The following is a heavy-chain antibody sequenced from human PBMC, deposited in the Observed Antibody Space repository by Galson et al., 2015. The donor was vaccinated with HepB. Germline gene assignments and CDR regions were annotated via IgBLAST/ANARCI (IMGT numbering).Heavy chain of an antibody. Sequence: SLRLSCAASGFTFSSYAMHWVRQAPGKGLEWVAVISYDGSNKYYADSVKGRFTISRDNSKNTLYLQMNSLRAEDTAVYYCARDRRGTMIVVDTSSNNAFDIWGQGTMVTVSS. V-gene: IGHV3-30-3*01. CDR2: ISYDGSNK. D-gene: IGHD3-22*01. CDR1: GFTFSSYA. CDR3: ARDRRGTMIVVDTSSNNAFDI. J-gene: IGHJ3*02.